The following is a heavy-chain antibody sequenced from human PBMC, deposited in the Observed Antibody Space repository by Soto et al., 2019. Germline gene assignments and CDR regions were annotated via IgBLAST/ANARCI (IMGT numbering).Heavy chain of an antibody. CDR2: IYYSGST. D-gene: IGHD6-6*01. V-gene: IGHV4-59*01. CDR1: GGSISSYY. J-gene: IGHJ4*02. Sequence: PSETLSLTCTVSGGSISSYYWSWIRQPPGKGLEWIGYIYYSGSTNYNPSLKSRVTISVDTSKNQFSLKLSSVTAADTAVYYCVRPGFEYSSHPFDYWGQGTLVTVSS. CDR3: VRPGFEYSSHPFDY.